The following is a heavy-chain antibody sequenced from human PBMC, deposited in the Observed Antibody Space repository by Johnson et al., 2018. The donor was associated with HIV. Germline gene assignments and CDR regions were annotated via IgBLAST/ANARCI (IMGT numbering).Heavy chain of an antibody. Sequence: QVQLVESGGGVVQPGKSLTLSCVGSGLSFSNFGIHWVRQGPGKGLEWVSVLNSGGGTYFADSVTGRFTISRDNSKNTLYLQMNSLRAEDTAVYYCVRDDGSDFNIWGQGTMVTVSS. CDR3: VRDDGSDFNI. CDR1: GLSFSNFG. D-gene: IGHD6-19*01. J-gene: IGHJ3*02. V-gene: IGHV3-NL1*01. CDR2: LNSGGGT.